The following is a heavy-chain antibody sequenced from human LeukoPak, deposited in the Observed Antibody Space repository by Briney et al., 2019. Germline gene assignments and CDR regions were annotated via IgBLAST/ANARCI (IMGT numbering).Heavy chain of an antibody. V-gene: IGHV1-18*01. CDR1: GYTFTSYG. D-gene: IGHD3-16*01. CDR2: ISPYNGNT. Sequence: GASVKVSCKASGYTFTSYGISWVRQAPGQGLEWMGWISPYNGNTNYAQKLQGRVTMTTDTSTSTAYMELRSLRSEDTAVYYCATTGARMGVFDYWGQGTLVTVSS. J-gene: IGHJ4*02. CDR3: ATTGARMGVFDY.